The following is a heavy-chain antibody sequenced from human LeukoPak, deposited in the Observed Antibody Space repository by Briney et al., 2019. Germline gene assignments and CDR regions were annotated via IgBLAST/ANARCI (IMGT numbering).Heavy chain of an antibody. CDR3: ARLLIPRNTRVNWFDP. CDR1: GYSFTSYW. V-gene: IGHV5-51*01. Sequence: GESLKISCKGSGYSFTSYWIGWVRQMPGKGLEWMWIIYPGDSDTRYSPSFQGQDTISADKSISTAYLQWSSLKASDTAMYYCARLLIPRNTRVNWFDPWGQGTLVTVSS. D-gene: IGHD2-21*01. CDR2: IYPGDSDT. J-gene: IGHJ5*02.